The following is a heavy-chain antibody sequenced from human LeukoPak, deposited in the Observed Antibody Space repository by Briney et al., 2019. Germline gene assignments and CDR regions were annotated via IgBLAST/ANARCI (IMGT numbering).Heavy chain of an antibody. CDR2: ITGSGFTT. CDR3: AKEPYSGSQLLDY. D-gene: IGHD1-26*01. V-gene: IGHV3-23*01. Sequence: PGGSLRLSCAASAFTFSSYAMSWVRQAPGKGLEWVSSITGSGFTTYYADSMKGRFTISRDNSKNTLYLQMNSLRAEDTAVYYCAKEPYSGSQLLDYWGQGTLVTVSS. J-gene: IGHJ4*02. CDR1: AFTFSSYA.